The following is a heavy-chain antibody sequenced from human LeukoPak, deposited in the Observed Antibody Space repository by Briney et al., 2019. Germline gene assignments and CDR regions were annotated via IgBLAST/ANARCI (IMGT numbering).Heavy chain of an antibody. V-gene: IGHV1-18*01. J-gene: IGHJ4*02. CDR3: ASGSVDFCSSTSCPVYYFDY. Sequence: ASVKVSCKASGYTFTSYGISWVRQAPGQGLEWMGWISAYNGNTNYAQKLQGRVTMTTDTSTSTAYMELRSLRSDDTAVYYCASGSVDFCSSTSCPVYYFDYWGQGTLVTVSS. CDR2: ISAYNGNT. CDR1: GYTFTSYG. D-gene: IGHD2-2*01.